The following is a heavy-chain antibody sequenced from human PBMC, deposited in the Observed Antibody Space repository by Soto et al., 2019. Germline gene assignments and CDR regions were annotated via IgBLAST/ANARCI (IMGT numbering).Heavy chain of an antibody. Sequence: GGSLRLSCAASGFTFDDYGMSWVRQVPGKGLEWVSGINWNGGSTGYADSVRGRFTISRDNAKNSLYLQLDSLRAEDTALYHCARAYSASGSYYSAIHYWGQGTLVTVSS. D-gene: IGHD3-10*01. J-gene: IGHJ4*02. V-gene: IGHV3-20*01. CDR3: ARAYSASGSYYSAIHY. CDR2: INWNGGST. CDR1: GFTFDDYG.